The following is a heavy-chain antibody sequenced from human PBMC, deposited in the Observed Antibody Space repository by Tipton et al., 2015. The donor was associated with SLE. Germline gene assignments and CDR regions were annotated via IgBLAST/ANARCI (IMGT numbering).Heavy chain of an antibody. CDR3: AGALLLAFDY. Sequence: SLRLSCAASGFTFITYAMHWVRQAPGKGLEWVAVISYDGSNKYYADSVKGRFTISRDNSKNTPYLQMNSLRAEDTAVYYCAGALLLAFDYWGQGTLVTVSS. D-gene: IGHD4/OR15-4a*01. CDR1: GFTFITYA. CDR2: ISYDGSNK. J-gene: IGHJ4*02. V-gene: IGHV3-30*04.